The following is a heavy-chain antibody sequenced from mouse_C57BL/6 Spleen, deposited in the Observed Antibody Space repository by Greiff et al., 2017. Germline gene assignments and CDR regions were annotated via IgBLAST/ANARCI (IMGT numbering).Heavy chain of an antibody. Sequence: LQQPGAELVRPGSSVKLSCKASGYTFTSYWMHWVKQRPIQGLEWIGNIDPSDSETHYNQKFKDKATLTVDKSSSTAYMQLSSLTSEDSAVYYCARTQGITTVVDYWGQGTTLTVSS. D-gene: IGHD1-1*01. CDR3: ARTQGITTVVDY. J-gene: IGHJ2*01. CDR2: IDPSDSET. CDR1: GYTFTSYW. V-gene: IGHV1-52*01.